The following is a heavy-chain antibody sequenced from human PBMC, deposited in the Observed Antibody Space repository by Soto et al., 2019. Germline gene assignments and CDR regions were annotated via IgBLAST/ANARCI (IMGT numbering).Heavy chain of an antibody. D-gene: IGHD3-22*01. CDR2: ISAYNGNT. J-gene: IGHJ4*02. V-gene: IGHV1-18*01. CDR3: ARDRYYDSSGYYILQEGSAIDY. CDR1: GYTFTSYG. Sequence: GASVKVSCKASGYTFTSYGISWVRQAPGQGLEWMGWISAYNGNTNYAQKLQGRVTMTTDTSTSTAYMELRSLRSDDTAVYYCARDRYYDSSGYYILQEGSAIDYWGQGTLVTVSS.